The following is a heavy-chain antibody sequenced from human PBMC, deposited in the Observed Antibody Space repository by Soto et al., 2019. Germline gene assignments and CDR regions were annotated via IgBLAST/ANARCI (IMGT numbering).Heavy chain of an antibody. CDR2: IWYDGSNK. J-gene: IGHJ6*02. CDR3: ARDLYDFWSGYYTLGGYYHYGMDV. V-gene: IGHV3-33*01. Sequence: GGSLRLSCAASGFTFSSYGMHWVRQAPGKGLEWVAVIWYDGSNKYYADSVKGRFTISRDNSKNTLYLQMNSLRAEDTAVYYCARDLYDFWSGYYTLGGYYHYGMDVWGQGTTVTVSS. D-gene: IGHD3-3*01. CDR1: GFTFSSYG.